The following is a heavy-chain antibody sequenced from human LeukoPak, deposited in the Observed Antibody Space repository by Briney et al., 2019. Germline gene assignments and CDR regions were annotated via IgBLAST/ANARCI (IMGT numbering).Heavy chain of an antibody. CDR3: ASSIDMAATTLGFDY. Sequence: GASLKISCKGSGSSFTSYWIGWVRQMPGKGLEWMGIIYPGDSDTRYSPSFQGQVTISADKSISTAYLQWSSLKASDTAMYYCASSIDMAATTLGFDYWGQGTLVTVSS. CDR2: IYPGDSDT. CDR1: GSSFTSYW. D-gene: IGHD5-24*01. J-gene: IGHJ4*02. V-gene: IGHV5-51*01.